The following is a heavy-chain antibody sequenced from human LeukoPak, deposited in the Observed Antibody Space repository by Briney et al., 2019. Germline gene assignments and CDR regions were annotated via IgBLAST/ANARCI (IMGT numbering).Heavy chain of an antibody. V-gene: IGHV4-34*01. Sequence: SETLSLTCAVYGGSFSGYYWSWIRQPPGKGLEWIGEINHSGSTNYNPSLKSRVTVSVDTSKNQFSLKLSSVTAADTAVYYCARQRLICYYMDVWGKGTTVTISS. CDR1: GGSFSGYY. J-gene: IGHJ6*03. CDR2: INHSGST. CDR3: ARQRLICYYMDV.